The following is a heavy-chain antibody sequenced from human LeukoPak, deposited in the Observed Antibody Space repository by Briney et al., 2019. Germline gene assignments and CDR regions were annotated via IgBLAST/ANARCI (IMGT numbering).Heavy chain of an antibody. J-gene: IGHJ6*02. D-gene: IGHD6-19*01. V-gene: IGHV4-34*01. CDR3: ARGHSVAGYYYYGMDV. Sequence: SETLSLTCTVSGGSISSYYWSWIRQPPGKGLEWIGEINHSGSTNYNPSLKSRVTISVDTSKNQFSLKLSSVTAADTAVYYCARGHSVAGYYYYGMDVWGQGTTVTVSS. CDR1: GGSISSYY. CDR2: INHSGST.